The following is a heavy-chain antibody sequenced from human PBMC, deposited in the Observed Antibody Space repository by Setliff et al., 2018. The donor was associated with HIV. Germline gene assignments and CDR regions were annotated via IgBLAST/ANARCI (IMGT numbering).Heavy chain of an antibody. CDR3: TTEHYVLDAFDI. D-gene: IGHD3-10*02. J-gene: IGHJ3*02. CDR1: GFTFRNAW. Sequence: GGSLRLSCAGSGFTFRNAWMSWVRQAPGKGLEWVGRIKNKSDRETTDYAAPVKGRFTVSRDDSKNTLYLQMNSLKTEDTAVYYCTTEHYVLDAFDIWGQGTMVTVSS. CDR2: IKNKSDRETT. V-gene: IGHV3-15*01.